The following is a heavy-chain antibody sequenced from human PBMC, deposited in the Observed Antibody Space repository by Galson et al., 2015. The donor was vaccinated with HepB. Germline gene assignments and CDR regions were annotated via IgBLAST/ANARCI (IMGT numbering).Heavy chain of an antibody. CDR1: GFTLSGSA. D-gene: IGHD6-13*01. CDR2: IRSKATNYAA. J-gene: IGHJ4*02. CDR3: VRSGDFSGYSSR. Sequence: SPRLSCAASGFTLSGSAIHWVRQASGRGPEWIGHIRSKATNYAALYVPSLKGRFTISRDDSKNMAYLHMRSLKTDDTAVYYCVRSGDFSGYSSRWGQGTLVTVSS. V-gene: IGHV3-73*01.